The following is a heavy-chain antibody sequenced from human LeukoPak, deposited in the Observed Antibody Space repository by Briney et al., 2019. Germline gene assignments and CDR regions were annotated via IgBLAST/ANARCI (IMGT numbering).Heavy chain of an antibody. CDR1: GITVSSND. CDR3: ARGPTVQEDLDY. J-gene: IGHJ4*02. Sequence: GGSLRLSCAASGITVSSNDMSWVRQAPGKGLEWVSVIYSGGSTYYADSVKGRFTISRDISKNTLYLQMNSLRAEDTAVYYCARGPTVQEDLDYWGQGTLVTVSS. CDR2: IYSGGST. V-gene: IGHV3-66*01.